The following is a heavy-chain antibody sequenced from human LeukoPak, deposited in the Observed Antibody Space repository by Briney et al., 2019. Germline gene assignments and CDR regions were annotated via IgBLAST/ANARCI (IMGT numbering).Heavy chain of an antibody. CDR1: GFTFSSYA. Sequence: GGSLGLSCTGSGFTFSSYAMSWVRQAPGKGLEWVSTIIGSGGTTHYADSVKGRFNISRDNSKKTLYLQMNSLTAEDTAVYYCAKGTASVGYSSGWPFDYWGQGTLVTVSS. J-gene: IGHJ4*02. D-gene: IGHD6-19*01. V-gene: IGHV3-23*01. CDR3: AKGTASVGYSSGWPFDY. CDR2: IIGSGGTT.